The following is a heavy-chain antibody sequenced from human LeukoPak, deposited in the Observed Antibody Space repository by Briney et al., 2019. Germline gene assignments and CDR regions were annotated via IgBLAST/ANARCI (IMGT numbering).Heavy chain of an antibody. J-gene: IGHJ4*02. D-gene: IGHD2-2*01. V-gene: IGHV3-23*01. Sequence: GGSLRLSCAASGFTFSSSGMSWVRQAPGKGLEWVSTISGSGATTYYADSVKGRFTISRDNSKNTLYLQMNSLRAEDTAVYYCAKDLYCSSTSCYEAVYWGQGTLVTVSS. CDR3: AKDLYCSSTSCYEAVY. CDR1: GFTFSSSG. CDR2: ISGSGATT.